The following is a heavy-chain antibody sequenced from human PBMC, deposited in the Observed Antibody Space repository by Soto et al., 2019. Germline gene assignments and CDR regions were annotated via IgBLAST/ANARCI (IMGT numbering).Heavy chain of an antibody. V-gene: IGHV1-18*01. D-gene: IGHD2-2*01. CDR1: GYTFTSYG. Sequence: ASVKVSCKASGYTFTSYGISWVLQAPGQGLEWMGWISAYNGNTNYAQKLQGRVTMTTDTSTSTAYMELRSLRSDDTAVYYCARAAGIVVVPAATDYWGQGTLVTVSS. J-gene: IGHJ4*02. CDR2: ISAYNGNT. CDR3: ARAAGIVVVPAATDY.